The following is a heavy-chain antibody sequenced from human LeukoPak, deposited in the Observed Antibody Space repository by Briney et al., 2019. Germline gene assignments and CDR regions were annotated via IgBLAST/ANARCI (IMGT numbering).Heavy chain of an antibody. CDR1: GFTFSSYW. D-gene: IGHD3-10*01. CDR3: ARVRRYYGSGSSIDY. J-gene: IGHJ4*02. V-gene: IGHV3-7*05. CDR2: IKEGGSEK. Sequence: GGSLRLSCAASGFTFSSYWMSWVRQAPGKGLEWVANIKEGGSEKYYVDSVKGRFTISRDNAKNSLFLQMNSLRAEDTAVYYCARVRRYYGSGSSIDYWGQGTLVTVSS.